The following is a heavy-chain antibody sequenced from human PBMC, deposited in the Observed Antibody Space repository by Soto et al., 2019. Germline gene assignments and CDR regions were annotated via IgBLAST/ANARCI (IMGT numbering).Heavy chain of an antibody. J-gene: IGHJ4*02. V-gene: IGHV4-59*08. Sequence: SETLSLPCTVSGASLSTYYHSWVRQPPGKRLEWIGYIYYSGSTIYNPSLESRVSMSLDTSKNQFSLRLSSVTAADTAVYYCARHGGTGTTFNYWGRGVLDTVSS. CDR1: GASLSTYY. CDR2: IYYSGST. D-gene: IGHD1-1*01. CDR3: ARHGGTGTTFNY.